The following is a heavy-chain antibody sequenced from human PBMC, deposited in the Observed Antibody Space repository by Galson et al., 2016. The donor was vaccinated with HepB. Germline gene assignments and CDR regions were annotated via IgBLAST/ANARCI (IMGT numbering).Heavy chain of an antibody. CDR3: ARDLSSGFGA. CDR1: GDTLTSFG. D-gene: IGHD6-19*01. CDR2: IIPAFGKA. V-gene: IGHV1-69*13. J-gene: IGHJ5*02. Sequence: SVKVSCKASGDTLTSFGISWVRQAPGQGLEWMGGIIPAFGKATYAQRFQGSVKMTAEESTNTVHMELSRVRSDDTAVYYCARDLSSGFGAWGQGTLVTVSS.